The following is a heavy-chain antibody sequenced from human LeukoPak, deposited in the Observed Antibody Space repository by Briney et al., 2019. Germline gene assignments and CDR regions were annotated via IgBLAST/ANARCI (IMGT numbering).Heavy chain of an antibody. Sequence: GGSLRLSCAASGFTFSTYAMSWVRQAPGKGLEWVSAISGSGGRTYYADSVKGRFTISRDNSKNTLFMQMNSLRAEDTAVYYCAKPIVAAGISEWSQGTLVTVSS. D-gene: IGHD6-13*01. V-gene: IGHV3-23*01. J-gene: IGHJ4*02. CDR2: ISGSGGRT. CDR1: GFTFSTYA. CDR3: AKPIVAAGISE.